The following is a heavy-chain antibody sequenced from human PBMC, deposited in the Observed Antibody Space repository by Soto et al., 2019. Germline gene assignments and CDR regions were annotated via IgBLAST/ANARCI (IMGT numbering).Heavy chain of an antibody. V-gene: IGHV3-23*01. D-gene: IGHD3-9*01. CDR2: ISGSGGST. J-gene: IGHJ5*02. CDR3: AKETVILTGYYKGNWFDP. CDR1: GFNFSSYA. Sequence: GGSLRLSCAASGFNFSSYAMSWVRQAPGKGLEWVSAISGSGGSTYYADSVKGRFTISRDNSKNTLYLQMNSLRAEDTAVYYCAKETVILTGYYKGNWFDPWGQGTLVTVSS.